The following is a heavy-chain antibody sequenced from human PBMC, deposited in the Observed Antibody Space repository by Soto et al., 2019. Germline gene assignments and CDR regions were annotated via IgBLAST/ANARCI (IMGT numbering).Heavy chain of an antibody. Sequence: SVKVSCKASGGTFSSYAISWVRQAPGQGLEWMGGIIPIFGTANYAQKFQGRVTITADESTSTAYMELSSLRSEDTAVYYCAKYNSSSWSPYYYYYYGMDVWGQGTTVTVSS. CDR1: GGTFSSYA. V-gene: IGHV1-69*13. CDR2: IIPIFGTA. J-gene: IGHJ6*02. D-gene: IGHD6-13*01. CDR3: AKYNSSSWSPYYYYYYGMDV.